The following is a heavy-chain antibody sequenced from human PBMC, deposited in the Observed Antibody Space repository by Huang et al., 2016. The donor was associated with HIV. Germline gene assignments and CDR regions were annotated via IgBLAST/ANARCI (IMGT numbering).Heavy chain of an antibody. V-gene: IGHV1-8*03. J-gene: IGHJ4*02. CDR2: LNHKSGNT. CDR1: GFNFNNYD. CDR3: ARARGFLYDSTGYYSRYYFDS. Sequence: QVQLVQSGAEVKKPGASVKVSCKASGFNFNNYDFNWVRQASGQGLEWMGWLNHKSGNTGYAQKFQGRVTITRNTSITTAYMELRSLSSEDTAVYYCARARGFLYDSTGYYSRYYFDSWGQGTLVTISS. D-gene: IGHD3-22*01.